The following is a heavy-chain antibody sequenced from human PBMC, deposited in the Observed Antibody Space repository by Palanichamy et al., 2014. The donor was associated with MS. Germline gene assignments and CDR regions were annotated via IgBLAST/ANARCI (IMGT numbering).Heavy chain of an antibody. CDR2: IYTSGST. V-gene: IGHV4-61*02. D-gene: IGHD6-19*01. Sequence: QVQLQESGPGLVKPSQTLSLTCTVSGGSISSGSYYWSWIRQPAGKGLEWIGRIYTSGSTNYNPSLKSRVTISVDTSKNQFSLKLSSVTAADTAVYYCARESGIAVAGTRYSFDYWGQGTLVTVSS. J-gene: IGHJ4*02. CDR1: GGSISSGSYY. CDR3: ARESGIAVAGTRYSFDY.